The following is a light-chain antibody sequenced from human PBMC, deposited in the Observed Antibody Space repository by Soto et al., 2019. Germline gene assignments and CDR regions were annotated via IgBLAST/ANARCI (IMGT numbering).Light chain of an antibody. CDR3: SSYTNSGNLV. J-gene: IGLJ2*01. Sequence: QSALTQPASVSGSPGQSVTISCTGTSSDVGGFDFVSWYQKHPGKAPKLVIYEVSLRPSGVSDRFSGSKSVNTASLTISGLQAEDDSDYYCSSYTNSGNLVFGGGTKLTVL. CDR1: SSDVGGFDF. V-gene: IGLV2-14*01. CDR2: EVS.